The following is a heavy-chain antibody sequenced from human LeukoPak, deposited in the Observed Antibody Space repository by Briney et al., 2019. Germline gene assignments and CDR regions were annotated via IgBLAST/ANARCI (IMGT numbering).Heavy chain of an antibody. CDR3: ARLDGSGSFSYFDY. CDR1: GYSFTTFW. Sequence: GESLKISCKGSGYSFTTFWIGWVRQIPGKGLECMGIIYPGDSETRDSPSFQGQVTISADNPISTAYLQWSSLKASDTAMFYCARLDGSGSFSYFDYWGQGTMVTVSS. J-gene: IGHJ4*02. V-gene: IGHV5-51*01. CDR2: IYPGDSET. D-gene: IGHD3-10*01.